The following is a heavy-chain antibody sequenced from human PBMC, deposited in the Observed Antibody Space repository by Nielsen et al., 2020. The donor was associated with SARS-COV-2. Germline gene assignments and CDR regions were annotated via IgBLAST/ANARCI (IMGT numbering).Heavy chain of an antibody. D-gene: IGHD3-16*02. CDR2: I. J-gene: IGHJ2*01. V-gene: IGHV3-21*01. Sequence: IFYADSVKGRFTISRDNVKNSVYLQMDSLRAGDTAIYYCARGSYRTDWYFDLWGRGTLVTVSS. CDR3: ARGSYRTDWYFDL.